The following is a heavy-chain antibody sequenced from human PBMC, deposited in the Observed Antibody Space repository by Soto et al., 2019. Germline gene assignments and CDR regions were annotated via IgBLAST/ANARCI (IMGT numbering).Heavy chain of an antibody. CDR3: ARGLPYYYDSSGPQIAFDI. J-gene: IGHJ3*02. D-gene: IGHD3-22*01. Sequence: VASVKVSCKASGYTFTSYAMHWVRQAPGQRLEWMGWINAGNGNTKYSQKFQGRVTITRDTSASTAYMELSSLRSEDTAVYYCARGLPYYYDSSGPQIAFDIWGQGTMVTVSS. CDR2: INAGNGNT. V-gene: IGHV1-3*01. CDR1: GYTFTSYA.